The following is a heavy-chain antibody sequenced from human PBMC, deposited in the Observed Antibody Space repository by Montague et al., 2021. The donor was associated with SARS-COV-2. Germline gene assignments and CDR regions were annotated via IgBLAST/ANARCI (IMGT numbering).Heavy chain of an antibody. V-gene: IGHV2-70*04. J-gene: IGHJ4*02. CDR3: ARSYYDILTAYYTPFDY. Sequence: PALVTPTQTLTLTCTFSGFSLSTSGMRASWIRQPPGTALEWLARIDWDDDKFYSTSLKTRLTIPKDTSKNQVVLTMTNMDPVDTATYYCARSYYDILTAYYTPFDYWGQGTLVTVSS. CDR2: IDWDDDK. D-gene: IGHD3-9*01. CDR1: GFSLSTSGMR.